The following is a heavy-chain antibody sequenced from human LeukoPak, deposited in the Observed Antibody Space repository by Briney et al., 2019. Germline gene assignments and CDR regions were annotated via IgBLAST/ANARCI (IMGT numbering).Heavy chain of an antibody. CDR3: ARGLDCSSTSCYTAIDY. CDR1: GGSFSGYY. CDR2: INHSGST. Sequence: SETLSLTCAVYGGSFSGYYWSWIRQPPGKGLEWIGEINHSGSTNYNPSLKSRVTISVDTSKNQFSLKLSSVTAADTAAYYCARGLDCSSTSCYTAIDYWGQGTLVTVSS. D-gene: IGHD2-2*02. J-gene: IGHJ4*02. V-gene: IGHV4-34*01.